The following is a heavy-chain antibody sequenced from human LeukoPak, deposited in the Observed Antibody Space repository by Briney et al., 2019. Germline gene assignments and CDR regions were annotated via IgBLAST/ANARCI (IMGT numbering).Heavy chain of an antibody. Sequence: TGGSLRLSCAASGFGFSNYVMTWVRQAPGKGLEWVSAIIGTGAGTYYADSVKGRFTISRDNSKNTLYLQMNSLRAEDTAGYYCAKGSPAILYYCMDVWGKGTTVTVSS. V-gene: IGHV3-23*01. CDR2: IIGTGAGT. J-gene: IGHJ6*03. CDR3: AKGSPAILYYCMDV. CDR1: GFGFSNYV. D-gene: IGHD2-21*01.